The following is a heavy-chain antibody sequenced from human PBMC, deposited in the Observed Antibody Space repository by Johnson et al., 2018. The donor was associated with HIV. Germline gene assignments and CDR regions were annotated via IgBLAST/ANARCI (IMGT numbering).Heavy chain of an antibody. D-gene: IGHD3-10*01. J-gene: IGHJ3*01. CDR1: GVTFSSYA. CDR2: IYSGGST. CDR3: ARDAYYGSGSYSQRNTFDV. Sequence: VQLVESGGGVVQRGGSLRLSCAASGVTFSSYAMSWVRQAPGKGLEWVSVIYSGGSTYYADSVKGRFTISRDNSKNTLYLQMNSLRPEDTAVYYCARDAYYGSGSYSQRNTFDVWGQGTMVAVSS. V-gene: IGHV3-66*02.